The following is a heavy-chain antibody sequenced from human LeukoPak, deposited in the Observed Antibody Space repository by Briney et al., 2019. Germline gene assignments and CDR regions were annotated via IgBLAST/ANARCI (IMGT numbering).Heavy chain of an antibody. CDR1: GGSLSTYY. V-gene: IGHV4-4*07. D-gene: IGHD4-17*01. J-gene: IGHJ3*02. Sequence: SETLSLTCTVSGGSLSTYYWSWIRQPAGKGLEWIGRIYTSGSTNYNPSLKSRVTLSVDTSKNQFSLRLTSVTAADTAVYYCARFVNTVTARDAFDIWGQGALVTVSS. CDR2: IYTSGST. CDR3: ARFVNTVTARDAFDI.